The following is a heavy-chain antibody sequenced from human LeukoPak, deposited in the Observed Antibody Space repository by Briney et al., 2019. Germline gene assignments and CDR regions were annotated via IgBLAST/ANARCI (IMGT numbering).Heavy chain of an antibody. CDR3: ARVRYNWNPTGAFDI. D-gene: IGHD1-20*01. V-gene: IGHV4-59*01. CDR1: GGSISSYY. CDR2: IYYSGST. Sequence: SETLSLTCTVSGGSISSYYWSWIRQPPGKGLEWIGYIYYSGSTNYNPSFKSRVTISVDTSKNQFSLKLSSVTAADTAVYYCARVRYNWNPTGAFDIWGQGTMVTVSS. J-gene: IGHJ3*02.